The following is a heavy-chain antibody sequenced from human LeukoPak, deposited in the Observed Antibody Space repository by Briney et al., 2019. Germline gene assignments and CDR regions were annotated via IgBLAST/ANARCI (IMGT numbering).Heavy chain of an antibody. CDR2: ISGSGVRT. CDR3: AKDVAYYYDSSGYYHFDY. Sequence: GGSLRLSCAGSGFTFSSYAMSWVRQAPGKGLEWVSVISGSGVRTYYADSVKGRFTISRDNSKNTLYLQMSSLRAEDTAIYYCAKDVAYYYDSSGYYHFDYWGQGTLVTVSS. V-gene: IGHV3-23*01. D-gene: IGHD3-22*01. CDR1: GFTFSSYA. J-gene: IGHJ4*02.